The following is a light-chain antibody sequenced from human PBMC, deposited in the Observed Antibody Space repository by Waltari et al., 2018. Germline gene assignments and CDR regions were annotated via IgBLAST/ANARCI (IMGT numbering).Light chain of an antibody. CDR2: YDR. J-gene: IGLJ1*01. Sequence: SYVVTQPPSVSVAPGETAPITCGGDNIGTYSVHWYQQKAGQAPVLVLFYDRDRPSRIPDRFSGSNSGNTATLTISRVEAGDEVRYSFHVWQPHVDPGVFGTGTEVTVL. CDR3: HVWQPHVDPGV. V-gene: IGLV3-21*01. CDR1: NIGTYS.